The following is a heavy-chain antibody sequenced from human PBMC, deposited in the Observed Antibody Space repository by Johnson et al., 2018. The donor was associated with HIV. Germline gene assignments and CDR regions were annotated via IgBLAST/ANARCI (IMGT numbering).Heavy chain of an antibody. Sequence: VQLVESGGGLVQPGGSLRLSCAASGFTVSSNYMSWVRQAPGKGLAWVSGISWNSGSIGYADSVKGRFPISRDNAKNSLYLQMNSLRTEDTALYYCAKSLGNWLDAFDIWGQGTMVTVSS. CDR1: GFTVSSNY. CDR3: AKSLGNWLDAFDI. V-gene: IGHV3-9*01. CDR2: ISWNSGSI. D-gene: IGHD3-9*01. J-gene: IGHJ3*02.